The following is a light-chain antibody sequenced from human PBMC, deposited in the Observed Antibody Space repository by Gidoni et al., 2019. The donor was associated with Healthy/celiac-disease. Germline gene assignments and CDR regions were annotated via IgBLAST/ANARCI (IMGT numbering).Light chain of an antibody. Sequence: EIVSTQSPATLSLSPGERATLSCRASQSVSSYLAWYQQKPGQAPRLLIYDASNRATGIPARCSGSGSGTDFTLTISSLEPEDFAVYYCQQRSNWPPITFXQXTRLEIK. CDR2: DAS. J-gene: IGKJ5*01. CDR3: QQRSNWPPIT. V-gene: IGKV3-11*01. CDR1: QSVSSY.